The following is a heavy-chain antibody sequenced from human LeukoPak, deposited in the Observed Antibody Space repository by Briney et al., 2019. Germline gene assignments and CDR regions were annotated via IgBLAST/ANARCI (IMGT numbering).Heavy chain of an antibody. Sequence: GGSLRLSCAASGFTLSSYEMNWVRQAPGKGLEWVSYISSGGSTIYYADSVKGRFTISRDNAKNSLYLQMNSLRAEDTAVYYCARGGSLLWFGELSGTNYFDYWGQGTLVTVCS. CDR2: ISSGGSTI. CDR3: ARGGSLLWFGELSGTNYFDY. D-gene: IGHD3-10*01. J-gene: IGHJ4*02. CDR1: GFTLSSYE. V-gene: IGHV3-48*03.